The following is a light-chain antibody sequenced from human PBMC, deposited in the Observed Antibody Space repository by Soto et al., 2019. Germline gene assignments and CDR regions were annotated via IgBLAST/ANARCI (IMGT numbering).Light chain of an antibody. V-gene: IGLV1-47*01. CDR3: AAWDDSLSGRV. CDR1: SSNIGSNY. J-gene: IGLJ1*01. CDR2: RNN. Sequence: SVLTQPPSASGTPVQRVTISCPGSSSNIGSNYVYWYQQLPGTAPKLLIYRNNQRPSGVPDRFSGSKSGTSASLAISGLRSEDEADYYCAAWDDSLSGRVFGTGTKVTVL.